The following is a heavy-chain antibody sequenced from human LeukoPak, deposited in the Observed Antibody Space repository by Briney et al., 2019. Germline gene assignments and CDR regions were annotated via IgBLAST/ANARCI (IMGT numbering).Heavy chain of an antibody. CDR3: AGGYDEGSFDY. CDR2: IYYSGST. V-gene: IGHV4-59*01. D-gene: IGHD5-12*01. J-gene: IGHJ4*02. Sequence: PSETLSLTCTVSGGSISSYYWSWIRQPPGKGLEWIGYIYYSGSTNYNPSLKSRVTISVDTSKNQFSLKLSSVTAADTAVYYCAGGYDEGSFDYWGQGTLVTVSS. CDR1: GGSISSYY.